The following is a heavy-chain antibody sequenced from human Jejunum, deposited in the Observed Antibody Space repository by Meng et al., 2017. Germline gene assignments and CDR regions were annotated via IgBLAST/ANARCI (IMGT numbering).Heavy chain of an antibody. CDR3: ASRPVGIRTYYFDC. CDR2: VFHSGTP. D-gene: IGHD2-21*01. Sequence: ESAHVPVNTPGTLSLTAAAPCGSITSTKWWSWVCQTPGKGLEWIGEVFHSGTPNYNPSLMSRLTMSVDKSKNQFSLNLTSVTAADTAVYYCASRPVGIRTYYFDCWGQGTLVTVFS. J-gene: IGHJ4*02. CDR1: CGSITSTKW. V-gene: IGHV4-4*03.